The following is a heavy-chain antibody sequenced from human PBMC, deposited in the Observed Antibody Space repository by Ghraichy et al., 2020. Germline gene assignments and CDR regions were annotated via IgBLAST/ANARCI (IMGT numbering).Heavy chain of an antibody. J-gene: IGHJ4*02. D-gene: IGHD6-19*01. CDR2: ISGSGGST. Sequence: GESLNISCAASGFTFSSYAMSWVRQAPGKGLEWVSAISGSGGSTYYADSVKGRFTISRDNSKNTLYLQMNSLRAEDTAVYYCAKGLWIAVDGNFDYWGQGTLVTVSS. CDR1: GFTFSSYA. CDR3: AKGLWIAVDGNFDY. V-gene: IGHV3-23*01.